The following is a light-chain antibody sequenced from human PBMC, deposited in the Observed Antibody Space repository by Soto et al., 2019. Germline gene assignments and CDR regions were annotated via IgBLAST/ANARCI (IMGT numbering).Light chain of an antibody. Sequence: EIVMTQTPLSLSVPPGQPASIACKSSRSLVYSDGETYVYWYVQKAGQPPQLLIYAVSKRFSGVPERFSGSGSGTDFTLTISRVEAEDAGLYYCMQNVKFPWTFGEGTKVEI. CDR2: AVS. CDR3: MQNVKFPWT. J-gene: IGKJ1*01. CDR1: RSLVYSDGETY. V-gene: IGKV2D-29*01.